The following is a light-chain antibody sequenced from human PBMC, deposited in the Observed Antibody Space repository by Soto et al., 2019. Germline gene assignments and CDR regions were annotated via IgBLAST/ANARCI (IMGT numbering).Light chain of an antibody. CDR3: QQYDNPGWT. Sequence: EIVLTQSPGTLSLSPGETATVSCRASQTVSNIYLAWYQQKPGQAPRLLIQGASSRARGIPDRFSGSGSGTDFTLTISRLEPEDFAVYYCQQYDNPGWTFGQGTKVEIK. J-gene: IGKJ1*01. CDR2: GAS. CDR1: QTVSNIY. V-gene: IGKV3-20*01.